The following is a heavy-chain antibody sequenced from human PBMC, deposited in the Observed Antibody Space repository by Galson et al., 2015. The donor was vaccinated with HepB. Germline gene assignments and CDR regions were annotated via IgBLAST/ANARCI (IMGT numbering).Heavy chain of an antibody. CDR2: ISSSGDYT. CDR1: GFTFSSYD. CDR3: AKRSNNLNDRSLDY. D-gene: IGHD1-20*01. Sequence: SLRLSCAASGFTFSSYDMTWVRQAPGKGLEWVSFISSSGDYTYYADSVKGRLTISRDNSKNTLHLQMNSLRAEDTAIYYCAKRSNNLNDRSLDYWGQGTLVTASS. J-gene: IGHJ4*02. V-gene: IGHV3-23*01.